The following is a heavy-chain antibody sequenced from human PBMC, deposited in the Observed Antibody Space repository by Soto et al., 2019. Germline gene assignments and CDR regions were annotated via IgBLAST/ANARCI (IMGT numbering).Heavy chain of an antibody. CDR3: ARESDVQTGFDY. D-gene: IGHD1-1*01. CDR2: IWYDGSNK. Sequence: QVQLVESGGGVVQPGRSLRLSCAASGFTFSSYGMHWVRQAPGKGLEWVAVIWYDGSNKYYADSVKGRFTISRDNSKNTLYLQMNSLRAEDTAVYYCARESDVQTGFDYWGQGTLVTVSS. J-gene: IGHJ4*02. CDR1: GFTFSSYG. V-gene: IGHV3-33*01.